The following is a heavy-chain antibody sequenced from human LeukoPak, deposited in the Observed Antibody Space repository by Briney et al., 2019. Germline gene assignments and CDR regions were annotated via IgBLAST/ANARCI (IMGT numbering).Heavy chain of an antibody. D-gene: IGHD3-22*01. CDR2: VYYSGST. J-gene: IGHJ5*02. CDR1: GGSIRNYY. Sequence: PSETLSLTCTVSGGSIRNYYWSWIRQPPGKGLEWIGYVYYSGSTDYNPSLKSRVAISVDPSKNHFSLSLSSVTAADTPVYYCARHSMMASYNWFDPWGQGTQVTVSS. V-gene: IGHV4-59*08. CDR3: ARHSMMASYNWFDP.